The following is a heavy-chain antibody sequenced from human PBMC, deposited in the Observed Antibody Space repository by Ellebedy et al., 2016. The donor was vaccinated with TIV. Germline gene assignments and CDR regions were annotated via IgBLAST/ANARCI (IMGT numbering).Heavy chain of an antibody. J-gene: IGHJ4*02. CDR1: GGSIGTYH. CDR2: ISAGGGS. Sequence: MPSETLSLTCTVSGGSIGTYHWSWVRRPAGEGLEWIGRISAGGGSNYNPSLKSRVTMSLDTSKNQFSLKLHSVTAADTAVYYCVRSSKTAMNYGGVDYWGQGTLVTVSS. CDR3: VRSSKTAMNYGGVDY. D-gene: IGHD5-18*01. V-gene: IGHV4-4*07.